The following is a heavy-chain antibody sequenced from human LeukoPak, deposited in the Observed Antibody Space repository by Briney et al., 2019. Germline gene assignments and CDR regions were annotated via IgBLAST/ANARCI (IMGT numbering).Heavy chain of an antibody. J-gene: IGHJ4*02. Sequence: RSGGSLRLSCVASGFNFEDYAMNWVRQVPGKGLEWVSVIFDGNATYYADSVRGRFTVSRDKSKNTLNLQMNGLRVEDTGVYYCARDRGSSWPFDCWGQGTLVTVSS. CDR1: GFNFEDYA. CDR2: IFDGNAT. V-gene: IGHV3-20*04. D-gene: IGHD6-13*01. CDR3: ARDRGSSWPFDC.